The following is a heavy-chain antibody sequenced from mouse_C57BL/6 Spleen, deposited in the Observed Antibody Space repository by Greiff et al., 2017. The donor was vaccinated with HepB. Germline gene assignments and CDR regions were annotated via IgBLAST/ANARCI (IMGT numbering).Heavy chain of an antibody. CDR1: GYTFTSYW. Sequence: QVQLQQSGAELVKPGASVKMSCKASGYTFTSYWITWVKQRPGQGLEWIGDIYPGSGSTNYNEKFKSKATLTVDTSSSTAYMQLSSLTSEDSAVYYCARGGSSGFWFAYWGQGTLVTVSA. CDR3: ARGGSSGFWFAY. D-gene: IGHD3-2*02. J-gene: IGHJ3*01. V-gene: IGHV1-55*01. CDR2: IYPGSGST.